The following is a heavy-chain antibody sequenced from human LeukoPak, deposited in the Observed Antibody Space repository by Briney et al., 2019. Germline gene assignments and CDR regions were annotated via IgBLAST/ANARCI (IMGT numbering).Heavy chain of an antibody. V-gene: IGHV4-4*07. D-gene: IGHD3-3*01. Sequence: SETLSLTCTVSGGSTSNYSCTWLRQSAGKGLEWIGRIHTSGSTNYNPSLKSRVSMSVDTSKNQFSLKLSSVTAADTAVYYCARDPVGHGYYFDYWGQGALVTVSS. CDR3: ARDPVGHGYYFDY. J-gene: IGHJ4*02. CDR2: IHTSGST. CDR1: GGSTSNYS.